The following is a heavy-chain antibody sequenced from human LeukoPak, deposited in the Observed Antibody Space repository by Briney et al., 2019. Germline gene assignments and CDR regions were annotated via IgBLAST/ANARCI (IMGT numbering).Heavy chain of an antibody. V-gene: IGHV4-34*01. CDR3: ARSGGELRYFDWYRSDY. J-gene: IGHJ4*02. D-gene: IGHD3-9*01. Sequence: SETLSLTCAVYGGSFSGYYWSWIRQPPGKGLEWIWEINHSGSTNYNPSFKSRVTISVDTSKNQFSLKLSSVTAADTAVYYCARSGGELRYFDWYRSDYWGQGTLVTVSS. CDR1: GGSFSGYY. CDR2: INHSGST.